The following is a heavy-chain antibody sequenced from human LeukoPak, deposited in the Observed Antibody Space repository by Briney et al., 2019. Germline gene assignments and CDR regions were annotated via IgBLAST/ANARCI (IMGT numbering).Heavy chain of an antibody. CDR2: LNEDGSEK. V-gene: IGHV3-7*03. CDR3: ARAVTSTEGY. CDR1: GFTFSTYW. J-gene: IGHJ4*02. Sequence: GGSLRLSCAASGFTFSTYWMTWVRQAPGKGLEWVASLNEDGSEKYYVDSVKGRFTISRDNAQKSLYLEMKSLSAKDTAVYYCARAVTSTEGYWGQGTLVTVSS.